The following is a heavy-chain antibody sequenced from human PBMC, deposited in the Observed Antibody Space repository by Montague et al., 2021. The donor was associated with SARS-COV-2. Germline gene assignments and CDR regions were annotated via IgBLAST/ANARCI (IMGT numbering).Heavy chain of an antibody. CDR3: ARGGGGYDYFFNYYGMDV. CDR1: RFTFSSYE. CDR2: LTSSGTTI. V-gene: IGHV3-48*03. Sequence: CAASRFTFSSYEMNWVRQAPGKGLEWVSYLTSSGTTIYYADSVKGRFTISRDNAKNSLYLQMNSLRAEDTAVYYCARGGGGYDYFFNYYGMDVWGQGTTVTVSS. J-gene: IGHJ6*02. D-gene: IGHD5-12*01.